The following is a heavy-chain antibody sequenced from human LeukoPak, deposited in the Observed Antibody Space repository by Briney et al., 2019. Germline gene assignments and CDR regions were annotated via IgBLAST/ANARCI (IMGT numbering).Heavy chain of an antibody. J-gene: IGHJ4*02. CDR2: IYYSGST. D-gene: IGHD6-13*01. V-gene: IGHV4-31*03. Sequence: SETLSLTCTVSGGSISSGGYYWSWIRQHPGKGLEWIGYIYYSGSTYYNPSLKSRVTISVDTSKNQFSLKLSSVTAADTAVYYCARGQAAGTPSTDWGQGTLVTVSS. CDR1: GGSISSGGYY. CDR3: ARGQAAGTPSTD.